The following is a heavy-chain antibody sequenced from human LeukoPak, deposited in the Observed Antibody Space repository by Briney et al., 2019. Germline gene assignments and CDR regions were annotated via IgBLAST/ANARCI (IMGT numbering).Heavy chain of an antibody. CDR1: GFTFSSYA. CDR2: ISGGGGST. J-gene: IGHJ4*02. Sequence: GGSLRLSCAASGFTFSSYAMSWVRQAPGKGLEWVSAISGGGGSTYYADSVKGRFTISRDNSKNTLFLQMNSLRAEDTAVYYCAEASLSIVPAASSDYRGQGTLVTVSS. V-gene: IGHV3-23*01. D-gene: IGHD2-2*01. CDR3: AEASLSIVPAASSDY.